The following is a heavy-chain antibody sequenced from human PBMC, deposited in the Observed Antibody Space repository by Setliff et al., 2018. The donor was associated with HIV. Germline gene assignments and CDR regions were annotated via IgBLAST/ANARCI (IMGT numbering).Heavy chain of an antibody. J-gene: IGHJ4*02. D-gene: IGHD3-3*01. CDR1: GFIFSDYY. CDR3: VKDVLKFWSGSGALDF. CDR2: ISASGAST. Sequence: PRLTFTEAPGFIFSDYYMTWIRQTPGKGLEGISYISASGASTDYADSVRGRFTISRDNADNSLYLQMTGLRVEDTAVYYCVKDVLKFWSGSGALDFWGPGTLVTVSS. V-gene: IGHV3-11*04.